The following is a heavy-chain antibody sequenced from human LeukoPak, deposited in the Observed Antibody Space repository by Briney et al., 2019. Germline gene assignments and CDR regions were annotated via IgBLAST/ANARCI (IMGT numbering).Heavy chain of an antibody. Sequence: GGSLRLSCAASRFTFSSYAMSWVRQAPGKGLEWVSAISGSGGSTYYADSVKGRFTISRDNSKNTLYLQMNSLRAEDTAVYYCAKDLVRDKYGDYGATSTIDYWGQGTLVTVSS. CDR2: ISGSGGST. CDR1: RFTFSSYA. J-gene: IGHJ4*02. CDR3: AKDLVRDKYGDYGATSTIDY. D-gene: IGHD4-17*01. V-gene: IGHV3-23*01.